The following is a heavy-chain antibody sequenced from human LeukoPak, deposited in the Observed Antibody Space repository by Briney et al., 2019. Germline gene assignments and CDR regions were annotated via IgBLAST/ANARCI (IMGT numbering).Heavy chain of an antibody. CDR3: ARGISGGTIFGVVITYFDY. D-gene: IGHD3-3*01. V-gene: IGHV4-31*03. CDR1: GGSISSGGYY. CDR2: IYYSGST. Sequence: SQTLSLTCTVSGGSISSGGYYWSWIRQHPGKGLEWIGYIYYSGSTYYNPSLKSRVTISVDTYKNQFSLKLSSVTAADTAVYYCARGISGGTIFGVVITYFDYWGQGTLVTVSS. J-gene: IGHJ4*02.